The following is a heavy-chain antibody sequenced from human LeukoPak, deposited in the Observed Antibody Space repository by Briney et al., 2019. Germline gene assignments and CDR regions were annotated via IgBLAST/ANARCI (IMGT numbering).Heavy chain of an antibody. CDR2: IYYGGSS. D-gene: IGHD2-2*01. V-gene: IGHV4-59*12. CDR1: GGSISSYY. Sequence: PSETLSLTCTVSGGSISSYYWSWIRQPPGKGLEWIGSIYYGGSSYYNPSLKSRVSISVDTSNNQFSLKVNSVTAADTAVYYCARDAGHQLSRRNYYAMDVWGQGTTVTVSS. CDR3: ARDAGHQLSRRNYYAMDV. J-gene: IGHJ6*02.